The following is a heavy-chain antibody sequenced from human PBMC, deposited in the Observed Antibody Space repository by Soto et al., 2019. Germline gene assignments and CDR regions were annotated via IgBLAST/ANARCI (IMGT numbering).Heavy chain of an antibody. CDR2: INHSGST. CDR3: XRGRYSSSWALKTLDY. CDR1: GGSFSGYY. D-gene: IGHD6-13*01. J-gene: IGHJ4*02. V-gene: IGHV4-34*01. Sequence: SETLSLTCAVYGGSFSGYYWSWIRQPPGKGLEWMGEINHSGSTNYNPSLKRRVTISVDTCKNQFSLXLSAXTAXDTAVXXXXRGRYSSSWALKTLDYWGQGTLVTVS.